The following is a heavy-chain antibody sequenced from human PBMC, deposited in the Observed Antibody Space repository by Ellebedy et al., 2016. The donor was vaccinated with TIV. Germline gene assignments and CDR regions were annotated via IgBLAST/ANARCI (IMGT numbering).Heavy chain of an antibody. V-gene: IGHV3-30-3*01. Sequence: GESLKISCAASGFTFSSYAMHWVRQAPGKGLEWVAVFSYDGSNKYYADSVKGRFTISRDNSKNTLYLQMNSLRAEDTAVYYCAGGFGEFLPLKNWFDPWGQGTLVTVSS. CDR2: FSYDGSNK. D-gene: IGHD3-10*01. CDR1: GFTFSSYA. J-gene: IGHJ5*02. CDR3: AGGFGEFLPLKNWFDP.